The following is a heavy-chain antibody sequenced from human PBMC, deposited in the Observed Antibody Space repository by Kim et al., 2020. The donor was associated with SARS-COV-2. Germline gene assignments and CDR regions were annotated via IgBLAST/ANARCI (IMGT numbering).Heavy chain of an antibody. V-gene: IGHV4-59*01. Sequence: RTNYNPSLKSRVTISVDTSKNQFSLKLSSVTAADTAVYYCARTVFYAFDIWGQGTMVTVSS. D-gene: IGHD4-17*01. CDR3: ARTVFYAFDI. J-gene: IGHJ3*02. CDR2: RT.